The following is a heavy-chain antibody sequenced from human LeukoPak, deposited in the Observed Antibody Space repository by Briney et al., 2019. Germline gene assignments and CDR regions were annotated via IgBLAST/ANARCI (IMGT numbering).Heavy chain of an antibody. CDR3: ARQGNWGLGIAFDI. Sequence: SQTLSLTCALSGDSFSSNSAAWDWIRQSPSRGLEWLVRTYYRSKWYNDYAISVKSRITINPDTSKNQFSLQLNSVTPEDTAVYYCARQGNWGLGIAFDIWGQGTIVTVSS. V-gene: IGHV6-1*01. CDR2: TYYRSKWYN. CDR1: GDSFSSNSAA. D-gene: IGHD7-27*01. J-gene: IGHJ3*02.